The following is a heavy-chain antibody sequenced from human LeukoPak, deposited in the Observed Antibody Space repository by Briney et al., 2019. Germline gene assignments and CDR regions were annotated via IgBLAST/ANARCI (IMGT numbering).Heavy chain of an antibody. CDR2: IYSGGRT. CDR1: GFIVSYSY. CDR3: ATDSAGLDKIDD. V-gene: IGHV3-66*02. Sequence: GGPLRLSCAASGFIVSYSYMSWVREAPGKGLEWVSLIYSGGRTFYADCVKGRFTISSVNSKDTLYLPMDNLRLEYTAVYYCATDSAGLDKIDDWGQGTLVTVSS. D-gene: IGHD3/OR15-3a*01. J-gene: IGHJ4*02.